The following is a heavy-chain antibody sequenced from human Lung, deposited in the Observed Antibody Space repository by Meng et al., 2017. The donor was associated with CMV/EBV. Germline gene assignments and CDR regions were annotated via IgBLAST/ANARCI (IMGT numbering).Heavy chain of an antibody. CDR2: IRSKAYGGTT. CDR3: TSLVIAILGGLWFDP. J-gene: IGHJ5*02. V-gene: IGHV3-49*04. Sequence: GESLRLSCTASGFTFGDYAMSWVRQAPGKGLEWVGFIRSKAYGGTTEYAASVKGRFTISRDDSKSIAYLQMNSLKTEDTAVYYCTSLVIAILGGLWFDPWXQGTLVXVSS. D-gene: IGHD2-21*01. CDR1: GFTFGDYA.